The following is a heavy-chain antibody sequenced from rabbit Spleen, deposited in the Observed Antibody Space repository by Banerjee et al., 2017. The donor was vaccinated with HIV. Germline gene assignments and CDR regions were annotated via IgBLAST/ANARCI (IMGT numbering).Heavy chain of an antibody. CDR3: ARDLTDAIGWNFGW. V-gene: IGHV1S45*01. CDR2: IDPVFGST. CDR1: GFTISGNYY. J-gene: IGHJ4*01. D-gene: IGHD4-1*01. Sequence: QEQLKESGGGLVQPGGSLKLSCKASGFTISGNYYMSWVRQAPGRGLEWIGYIDPVFGSTYYASWVNGRFTISKTSSTTVTLQMTSLTAADTATYFCARDLTDAIGWNFGWWGPGTLVTVS.